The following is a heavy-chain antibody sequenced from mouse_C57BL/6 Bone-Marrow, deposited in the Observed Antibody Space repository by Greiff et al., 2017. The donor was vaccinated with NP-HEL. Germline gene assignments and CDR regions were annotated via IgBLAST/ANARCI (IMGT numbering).Heavy chain of an antibody. V-gene: IGHV2-9-1*01. CDR2: IWTGGGT. D-gene: IGHD2-1*01. CDR1: GFSLTSYA. J-gene: IGHJ4*01. Sequence: VQRVESGPGLVAPSQSLSITCTVSGFSLTSYAISWVRQPPGKGLEWLGVIWTGGGTNYNSALKSRLSISKDNSKSQVFLKMNSLQTDDTARYYCARNRGYYGNPYYAMDYWGQGTSVTVSS. CDR3: ARNRGYYGNPYYAMDY.